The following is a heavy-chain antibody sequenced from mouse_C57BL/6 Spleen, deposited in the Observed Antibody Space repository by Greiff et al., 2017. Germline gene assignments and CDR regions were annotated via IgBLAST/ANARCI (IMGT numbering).Heavy chain of an antibody. CDR2: INPNNGGT. Sequence: EVKLLESGPELVKPGASVKIPCKASGYTFTDYNMDWVKQSHGKSLEWIGDINPNNGGTIYNQKFKGKATLTVDKSSNTAYMELRSLTSEDTAVYYWALPGGYFAFCYWGQGTLVTVSA. CDR1: GYTFTDYN. J-gene: IGHJ3*02. CDR3: ALPGGYFAFCY. V-gene: IGHV1-18*01. D-gene: IGHD2-3*01.